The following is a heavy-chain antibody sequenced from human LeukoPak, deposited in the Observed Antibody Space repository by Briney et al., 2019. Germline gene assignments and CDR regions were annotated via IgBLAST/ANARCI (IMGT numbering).Heavy chain of an antibody. CDR2: IIPIFGTA. J-gene: IGHJ3*02. V-gene: IGHV1-69*01. Sequence: GASVKLSCKASGGTFSSYAISLVRQAPGQGLELMGGIIPIFGTANYAQKFQGRVTITADESTSTAYMELSSLRSEDTAVYYCAREDGGYGDYGISPDAFDIWGQGTMVTVSS. CDR1: GGTFSSYA. CDR3: AREDGGYGDYGISPDAFDI. D-gene: IGHD4-17*01.